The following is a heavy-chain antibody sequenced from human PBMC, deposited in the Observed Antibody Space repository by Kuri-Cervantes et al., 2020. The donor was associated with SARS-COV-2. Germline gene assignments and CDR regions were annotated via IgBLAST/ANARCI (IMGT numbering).Heavy chain of an antibody. CDR1: GGSISSYY. D-gene: IGHD3-22*01. J-gene: IGHJ6*02. CDR2: IYYSGST. V-gene: IGHV4-59*01. Sequence: SETLSLTCTVSGGSISSYYWSWIRQPPGKGLEWIGYIYYSGSTSYNPSLKSRATISVDTSKNQFSLKLSSVTAADTAVYYCARETYYYDSSGYYYLYGMDVWGQGTTVTVSS. CDR3: ARETYYYDSSGYYYLYGMDV.